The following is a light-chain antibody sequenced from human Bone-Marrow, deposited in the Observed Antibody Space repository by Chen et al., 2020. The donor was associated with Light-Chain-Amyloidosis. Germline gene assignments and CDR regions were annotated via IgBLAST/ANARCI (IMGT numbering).Light chain of an antibody. CDR3: GTWDNRLSAVI. CDR1: SSNIGKNF. J-gene: IGLJ6*01. Sequence: QSVLTQPPSVSAAPGQQVTISCSGSSSNIGKNFVTWYRQVPGAAPKVVIFYNDKRPSGIPDRFSGSKSAASATLGITGLQTGDEADYYCGTWDNRLSAVIFGGGTRATVL. V-gene: IGLV1-51*01. CDR2: YND.